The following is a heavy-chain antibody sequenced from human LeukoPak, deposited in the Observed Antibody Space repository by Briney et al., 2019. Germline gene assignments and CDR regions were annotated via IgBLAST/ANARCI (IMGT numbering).Heavy chain of an antibody. V-gene: IGHV4-39*07. J-gene: IGHJ6*03. CDR3: AKERGYGDPSYALYYYYYMDV. CDR2: IYYSAST. D-gene: IGHD4-17*01. Sequence: PSETLSLTCSVSGGSISSSGYYWGWIRQPPGKGLEWIGSIYYSASTYYNPSLTSRVTISVDTSKNQFSLKLSSVTAADTAVYYCAKERGYGDPSYALYYYYYMDVWGKGTTVTVSS. CDR1: GGSISSSGYY.